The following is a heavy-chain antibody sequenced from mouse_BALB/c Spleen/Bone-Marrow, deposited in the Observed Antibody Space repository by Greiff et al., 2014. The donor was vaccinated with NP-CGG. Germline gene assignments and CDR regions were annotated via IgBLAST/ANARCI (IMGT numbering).Heavy chain of an antibody. CDR1: GYTFTSYW. D-gene: IGHD1-1*01. CDR3: TRSPITTVVAETMDY. V-gene: IGHV1S22*01. CDR2: IYPGSGST. Sequence: KQSGSELVRPGASVKLSCKASGYTFTSYWMHWVKQRPGQGLEWIGNIYPGSGSTNYDEKFKNKAKLTVDTSSSTAYMQLSSLTSEDSAVYYCTRSPITTVVAETMDYWGQGTSVTVSS. J-gene: IGHJ4*01.